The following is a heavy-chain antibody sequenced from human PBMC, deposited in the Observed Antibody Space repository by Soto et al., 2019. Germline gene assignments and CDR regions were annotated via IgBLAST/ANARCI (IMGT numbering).Heavy chain of an antibody. D-gene: IGHD6-13*01. J-gene: IGHJ4*02. CDR2: IYPGDSAT. V-gene: IGHV5-51*01. CDR3: ASDRGYSTSANY. Sequence: PGESLKISCKGFGYSFTSYWIGWVRQMTGKGLEWMWIIYPGDSATSYSPSFPGQVTISAEKSSSTAYLQWRGLKASDTAMPYCASDRGYSTSANYWGQGTLVTVSS. CDR1: GYSFTSYW.